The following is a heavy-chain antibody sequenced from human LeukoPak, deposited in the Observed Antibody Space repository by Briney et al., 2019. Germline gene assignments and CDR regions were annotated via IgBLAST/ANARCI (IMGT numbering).Heavy chain of an antibody. CDR2: ISAYNGNT. D-gene: IGHD6-19*01. V-gene: IGHV1-18*01. CDR1: GYTFTKYG. Sequence: GASVKVSCKASGYTFTKYGISWVRQAPGQGLEWMGWISAYNGNTNYAKKFQGRVTMTTDTSTSTAYMELRSLRSDDTAVYYCAREVTVWLALDYWGQGTLVTVSS. CDR3: AREVTVWLALDY. J-gene: IGHJ4*02.